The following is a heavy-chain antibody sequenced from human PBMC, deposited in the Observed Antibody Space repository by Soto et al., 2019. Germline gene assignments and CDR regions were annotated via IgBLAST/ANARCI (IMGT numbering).Heavy chain of an antibody. D-gene: IGHD5-18*01. CDR3: ARRGYSYGYGYFDY. J-gene: IGHJ4*02. Sequence: SETLSLTCTVSGGSTSSYYWSWIRQPPGKGLEWIGYIYYSGSTNYNPSLKSRVTISVDTSKNQFSLKLSSVTAADTAVYYCARRGYSYGYGYFDYWGQGTLVTVSS. CDR1: GGSTSSYY. V-gene: IGHV4-59*01. CDR2: IYYSGST.